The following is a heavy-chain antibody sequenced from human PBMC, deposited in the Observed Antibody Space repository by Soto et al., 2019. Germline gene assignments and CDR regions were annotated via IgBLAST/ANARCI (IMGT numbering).Heavy chain of an antibody. J-gene: IGHJ4*02. D-gene: IGHD2-2*01. CDR3: ARDLSRAGVDY. CDR2: IYYSGST. V-gene: IGHV4-61*01. Sequence: SETLSLTCTVSGGSVSSGSYYWSWTRQPPGKGLEWIGYIYYSGSTNYNPSLKSRVTISVDTSKNQFSLKLSSVTAADTAVYYCARDLSRAGVDYWGQGTLVTVSS. CDR1: GGSVSSGSYY.